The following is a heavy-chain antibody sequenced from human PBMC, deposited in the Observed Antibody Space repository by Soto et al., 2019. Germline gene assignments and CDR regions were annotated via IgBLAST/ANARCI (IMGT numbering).Heavy chain of an antibody. D-gene: IGHD1-26*01. CDR1: GDSVSSNSAA. V-gene: IGHV6-1*01. CDR3: AGILGASANWFDP. CDR2: TYYRSKWYN. Sequence: SQTLSLPCVISGDSVSSNSAAWNLIRQSPSRGLEWLGRTYYRSKWYNDYAVSVKSRVTINSDTSKNQVSLQLKSVTLEDTAVYYCAGILGASANWFDPWGQGTLVTVSS. J-gene: IGHJ5*02.